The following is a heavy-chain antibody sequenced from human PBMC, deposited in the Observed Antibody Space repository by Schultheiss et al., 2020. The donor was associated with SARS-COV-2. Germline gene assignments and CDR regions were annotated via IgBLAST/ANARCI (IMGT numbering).Heavy chain of an antibody. J-gene: IGHJ5*02. CDR1: GFTFSDYY. CDR3: AQLVVVPAANPDTFDP. D-gene: IGHD2-2*01. Sequence: GGSLRLSCAASGFTFSDYYMSWIRQAPGKGLEWVSYISSSSSTIYYADSVKGRFTISRHNAKNSLYLQMNSLRAEDTAVYYCAQLVVVPAANPDTFDPWGQGGLVTVAS. V-gene: IGHV3-11*04. CDR2: ISSSSSTI.